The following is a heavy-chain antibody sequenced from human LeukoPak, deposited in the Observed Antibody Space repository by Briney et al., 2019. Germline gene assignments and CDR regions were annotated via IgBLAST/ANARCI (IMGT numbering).Heavy chain of an antibody. V-gene: IGHV5-10-1*01. Sequence: GESLKISCKGSGYSFTSYWISWVRQMPGKGLEWMGRIDPSDSYTNYSPSFQGHVSISADKSNSTAYLQWSSLKASDTAMYYCARVPKSNYDSSGYSDYRGQGTLVTVSS. CDR2: IDPSDSYT. D-gene: IGHD3-22*01. CDR1: GYSFTSYW. J-gene: IGHJ4*02. CDR3: ARVPKSNYDSSGYSDY.